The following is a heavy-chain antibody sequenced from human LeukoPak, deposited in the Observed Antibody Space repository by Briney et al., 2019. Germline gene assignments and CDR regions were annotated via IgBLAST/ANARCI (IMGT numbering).Heavy chain of an antibody. Sequence: GGSLRLSCAASGFTFSIYGMHWVRQAPGKGLEWVAIIWYDGSNEYYADSVKGRFTISRDNSKNTLYLQMNSLRAEDTAVYYCARGYSSSWYPFHWDQGTLVTVSS. V-gene: IGHV3-33*08. CDR2: IWYDGSNE. J-gene: IGHJ4*02. D-gene: IGHD6-13*01. CDR1: GFTFSIYG. CDR3: ARGYSSSWYPFH.